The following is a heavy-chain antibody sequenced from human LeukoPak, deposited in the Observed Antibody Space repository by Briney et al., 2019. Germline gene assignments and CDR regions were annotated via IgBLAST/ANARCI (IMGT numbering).Heavy chain of an antibody. CDR2: ISGSGGST. Sequence: PGGSLRLSCAASGFTFSSYAMSWVRQAPGKGLEWVSAISGSGGSTYYADSVKGRFTISRDNSKNTLYLQMNSLRAEDTAVYYCAKPNRYCSGGSCYLSWGQGTLVTVSS. CDR3: AKPNRYCSGGSCYLS. CDR1: GFTFSSYA. V-gene: IGHV3-23*01. D-gene: IGHD2-15*01. J-gene: IGHJ4*02.